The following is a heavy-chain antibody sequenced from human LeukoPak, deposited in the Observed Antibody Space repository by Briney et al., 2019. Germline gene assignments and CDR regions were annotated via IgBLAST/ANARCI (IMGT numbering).Heavy chain of an antibody. CDR3: AKARELVPAASGKYYFDY. CDR2: IRWNGSNK. J-gene: IGHJ4*02. D-gene: IGHD2-2*01. CDR1: GFTFSSYG. Sequence: GGSLRLSCAASGFTFSSYGMHWVRQAPGKGLGWVAFIRWNGSNKYYADSVKGRFTISRDNSKNTLYLQMNSLRAEDTAVYYCAKARELVPAASGKYYFDYWGQGTLVTVSS. V-gene: IGHV3-30*02.